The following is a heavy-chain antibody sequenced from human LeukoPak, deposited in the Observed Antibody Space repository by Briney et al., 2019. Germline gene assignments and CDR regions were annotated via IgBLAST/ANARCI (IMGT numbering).Heavy chain of an antibody. CDR3: ATRSYCSSTSCYGPMDY. Sequence: SVKVSCKASGGTFSSYAISWVRQAPGQGLEWMGGIIPIFGTANYAQKFQGRVTITTDESTSTAYMELSSLRSEDTAVYYCATRSYCSSTSCYGPMDYWGQGTQVTVSS. D-gene: IGHD2-2*01. J-gene: IGHJ4*02. CDR2: IIPIFGTA. CDR1: GGTFSSYA. V-gene: IGHV1-69*05.